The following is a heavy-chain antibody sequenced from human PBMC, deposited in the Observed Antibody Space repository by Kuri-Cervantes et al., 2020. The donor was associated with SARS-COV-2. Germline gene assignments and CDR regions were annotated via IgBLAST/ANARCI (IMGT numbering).Heavy chain of an antibody. CDR2: IPSDGSDT. CDR1: GFTFSIYG. CDR3: ARLRTNYDILTGYPLPDYFDY. D-gene: IGHD3-9*01. Sequence: GGPLRLSCAASGFTFSIYGIHWARQAPGKGLEWVALIPSDGSDTYYADSVKGRFTISRDNSKNTLYLQMNSLRAEDTAVYYCARLRTNYDILTGYPLPDYFDYWGQGTLVTVSS. J-gene: IGHJ4*02. V-gene: IGHV3-30*03.